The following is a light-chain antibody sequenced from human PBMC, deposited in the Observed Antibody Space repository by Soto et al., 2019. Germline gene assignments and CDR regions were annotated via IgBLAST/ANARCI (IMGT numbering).Light chain of an antibody. Sequence: QSVLTQPPSASGTPGQRVTLSRSGSTSNIGSNYVYWYRQIPGTAPKLLIYYNNQRPSGVPDRFSGSKSGTSASLAIGGLRSDDEADYYCAAWDDSLSGPVFGGGTKVTVL. V-gene: IGLV1-47*02. CDR3: AAWDDSLSGPV. J-gene: IGLJ2*01. CDR1: TSNIGSNY. CDR2: YNN.